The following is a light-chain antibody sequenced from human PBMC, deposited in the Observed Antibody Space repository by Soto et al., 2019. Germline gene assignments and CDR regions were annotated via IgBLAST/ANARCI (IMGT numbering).Light chain of an antibody. CDR3: QQYGSSPRT. V-gene: IGKV3-20*01. J-gene: IGKJ2*01. CDR2: GAS. CDR1: XXVXSSY. Sequence: EIVLTQSPGTLSLSPGERATLSCRASXXVXSSYLAWYQQKPGQAPRLLIYGASSRATGIPDRFSGSGSGTDFTLTISRLEPEDFAVYYCQQYGSSPRTFGQGTKLEIK.